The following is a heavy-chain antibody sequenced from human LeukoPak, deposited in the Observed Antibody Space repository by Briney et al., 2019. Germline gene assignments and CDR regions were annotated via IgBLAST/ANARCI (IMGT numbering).Heavy chain of an antibody. D-gene: IGHD3-10*01. CDR2: ISSSSSYI. CDR1: GFTFSSHS. J-gene: IGHJ3*02. V-gene: IGHV3-21*01. Sequence: PGGSLRLSCAASGFTFSSHSMNWVRQAPGKGLEWVSSISSSSSYIYYADSVKGRFTISRDNAKNSLYLQMNSLRAEDTAVYYCARDSRVVRGVISAFDIWGQGTMVTVSS. CDR3: ARDSRVVRGVISAFDI.